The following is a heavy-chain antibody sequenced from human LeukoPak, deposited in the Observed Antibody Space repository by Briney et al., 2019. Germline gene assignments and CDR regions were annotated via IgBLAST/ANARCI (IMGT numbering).Heavy chain of an antibody. D-gene: IGHD3-9*01. V-gene: IGHV3-15*01. J-gene: IGHJ4*02. CDR3: THGSQFAWLFFFFDF. Sequence: GSLRLSFAVSGLKFSYAWMSWVRQAPGKGLEWVGRIKSKRGGGTTEFAAPVNGRFTISRDDSKNMVYLEMNSLKTEDTAVYYCTHGSQFAWLFFFFDFWGQGTRVTVSS. CDR2: IKSKRGGGTT. CDR1: GLKFSYAW.